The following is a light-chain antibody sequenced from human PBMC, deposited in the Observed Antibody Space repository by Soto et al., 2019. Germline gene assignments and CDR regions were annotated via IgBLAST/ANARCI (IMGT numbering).Light chain of an antibody. CDR1: QSVSSIY. Sequence: EIVLTQSPGTLSLSPGERATLSCRASQSVSSIYLAWYQQNPGQAPRLLIYGASSRAIGIPDRFSGSGSGTDFTLTISRLEPEDFAVYYCQQYGTSPPQYTFGQGTKVEIK. CDR3: QQYGTSPPQYT. V-gene: IGKV3-20*01. J-gene: IGKJ2*01. CDR2: GAS.